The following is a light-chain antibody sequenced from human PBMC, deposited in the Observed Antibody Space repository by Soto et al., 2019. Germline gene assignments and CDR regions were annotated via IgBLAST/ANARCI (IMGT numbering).Light chain of an antibody. J-gene: IGKJ4*01. CDR3: QKYNSAPLT. V-gene: IGKV1-27*01. CDR1: QGFAPY. Sequence: DVQMTQSPSSLSAFVGDRVTVTCRASQGFAPYLAWFQQKPGKVPKLLIYATSTLQSGVPSRFSGSGSGTDFTLTINSLRPEDVGTYYCQKYNSAPLTFGGGTKVEIK. CDR2: ATS.